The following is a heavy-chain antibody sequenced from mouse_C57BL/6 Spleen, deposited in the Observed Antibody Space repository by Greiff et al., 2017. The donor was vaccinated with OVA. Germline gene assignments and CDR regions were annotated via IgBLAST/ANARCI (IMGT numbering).Heavy chain of an antibody. J-gene: IGHJ2*01. CDR3: APLLLRSFDY. Sequence: VQLQQPGAELVRPGSSVKLSCKASGYTFTSYWMDWVKQRPGQGLEWIGNIYPSDSETHYNQKFKDKATLTVDKSSSTAYMQLSSLTSEDSAVYYCAPLLLRSFDYWGQGTTLTVSS. D-gene: IGHD1-1*01. CDR1: GYTFTSYW. V-gene: IGHV1-61*01. CDR2: IYPSDSET.